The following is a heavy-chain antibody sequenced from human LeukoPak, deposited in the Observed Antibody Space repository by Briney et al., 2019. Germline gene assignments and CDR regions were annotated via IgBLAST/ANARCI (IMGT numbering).Heavy chain of an antibody. Sequence: PGGSLRLSCAASGFTFSLYYMLWIRQAPGKGLEWVSYIRCSRSYTNYADSVKGRFTISRDNAKNSLYLQMNSLRAEDTAVYDGAKEQGEFYRLGNCRYWGEGTLGTVSS. D-gene: IGHD3-16*01. CDR3: AKEQGEFYRLGNCRY. CDR1: GFTFSLYY. V-gene: IGHV3-11*06. J-gene: IGHJ4*02. CDR2: IRCSRSYT.